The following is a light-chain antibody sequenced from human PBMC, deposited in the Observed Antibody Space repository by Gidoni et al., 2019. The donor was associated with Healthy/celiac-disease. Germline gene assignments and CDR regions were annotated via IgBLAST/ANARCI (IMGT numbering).Light chain of an antibody. J-gene: IGLJ3*02. CDR2: DVS. CDR3: SSYTSSSSPV. Sequence: QSALTQPASVSGSPGQSITISCTGTSSDVGGYNYVSCYQQHPVKAPKLMIYDVSNRPSGVSNRFSGSKSGNTASLTISGLQAEDEADYYCSSYTSSSSPVFGGGTKLTVL. CDR1: SSDVGGYNY. V-gene: IGLV2-14*03.